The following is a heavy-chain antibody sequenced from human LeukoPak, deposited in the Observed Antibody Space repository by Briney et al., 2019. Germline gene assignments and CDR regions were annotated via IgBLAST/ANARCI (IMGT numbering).Heavy chain of an antibody. Sequence: PGGSLRLSCTASGFTFSDYAMTWVRQAPGKGLEWVSSISSSRNFTHYADSVKGRFTISRDNSKNTLYLQMNSLRAEDTAVYYCARGFAMIVVVTPFDYWGQGTLVTVSS. CDR3: ARGFAMIVVVTPFDY. D-gene: IGHD3-22*01. J-gene: IGHJ4*02. CDR1: GFTFSDYA. CDR2: ISSSRNFT. V-gene: IGHV3-23*01.